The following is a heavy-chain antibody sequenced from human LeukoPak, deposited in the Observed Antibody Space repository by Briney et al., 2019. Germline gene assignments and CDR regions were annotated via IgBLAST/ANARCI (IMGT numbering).Heavy chain of an antibody. CDR2: ISTSSSYI. CDR1: GFTFSTYS. Sequence: GGSLRLSCAASGFTFSTYSMNWVRQAPGKGLKWVSYISTSSSYIHYADSVNGRFTTSRDNAKKSLFLQMNSLRAEDTAVYYCARAPLHLAMYHYFDYWGQGTLVTVSS. CDR3: ARAPLHLAMYHYFDY. D-gene: IGHD2-2*01. J-gene: IGHJ4*02. V-gene: IGHV3-21*01.